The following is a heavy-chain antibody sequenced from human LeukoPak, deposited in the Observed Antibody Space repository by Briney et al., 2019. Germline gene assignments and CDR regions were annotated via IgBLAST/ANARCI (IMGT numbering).Heavy chain of an antibody. CDR3: AREEAGAVDY. V-gene: IGHV4-38-2*02. CDR2: IYHSGST. D-gene: IGHD6-13*01. CDR1: GYSISSGYY. Sequence: SETQSLTCAVSGYSISSGYYWGWIRQPPGKGLEWIGTIYHSGSTYYNPSLKSRITISVDTSKNQFSLKLSSVTAADTAVYYCAREEAGAVDYWGQGTLVTVSS. J-gene: IGHJ4*02.